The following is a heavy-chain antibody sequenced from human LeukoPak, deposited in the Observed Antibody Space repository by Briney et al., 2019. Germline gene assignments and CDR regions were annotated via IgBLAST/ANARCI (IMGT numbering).Heavy chain of an antibody. CDR3: ARSSGSYKGDAFDI. V-gene: IGHV4-38-2*02. D-gene: IGHD1-26*01. CDR1: GYSISTGYY. J-gene: IGHJ3*02. Sequence: SETLSLTCTVSGYSISTGYYWDWIRQPPGKGLEWFGSIYYSGITYSNPSLKSRVTISVDTSENQFSLKLSSVTAADTAVYYCARSSGSYKGDAFDIWGQGTMVTVSS. CDR2: IYYSGIT.